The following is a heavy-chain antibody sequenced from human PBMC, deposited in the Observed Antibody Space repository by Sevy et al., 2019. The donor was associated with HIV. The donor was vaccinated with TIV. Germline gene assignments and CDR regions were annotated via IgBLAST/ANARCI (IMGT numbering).Heavy chain of an antibody. D-gene: IGHD3-10*02. CDR2: FYYSGST. V-gene: IGHV4-59*01. J-gene: IGHJ4*02. Sequence: SETLSLTCTVSGGSISSYYWSWIRQPPGKGLEWIGYFYYSGSTNYNPSLKSRVTISVDTSKNQFSLKLSSVTAADTAVYYCASMWGELGVYYFDYWGQGTLVTVSS. CDR1: GGSISSYY. CDR3: ASMWGELGVYYFDY.